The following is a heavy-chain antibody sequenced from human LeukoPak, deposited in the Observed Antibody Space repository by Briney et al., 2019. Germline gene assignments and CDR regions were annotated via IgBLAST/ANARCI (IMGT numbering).Heavy chain of an antibody. CDR3: AKAQQWLVHSPDY. J-gene: IGHJ4*02. D-gene: IGHD6-19*01. V-gene: IGHV3-30*02. CDR1: GFTFSSYA. CDR2: IRYDGSNK. Sequence: GGSLRLSCAASGFTFSSYAMHWVRQAPGKGLEWVAFIRYDGSNKYYADSVKGRFTISRDNSKNTLYLQMNSLRAEDTAVYYCAKAQQWLVHSPDYWGQGTLVTVSS.